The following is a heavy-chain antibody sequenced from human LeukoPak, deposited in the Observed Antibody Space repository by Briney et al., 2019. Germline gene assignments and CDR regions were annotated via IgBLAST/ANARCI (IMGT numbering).Heavy chain of an antibody. J-gene: IGHJ3*02. V-gene: IGHV3-21*01. CDR2: TSTSRRYI. Sequence: GGPLRLSCTASPLTLSSFSLDCVRPAPGEGLEWVSSTSTSRRYIYYADSVKGRFTISRDNTKNSLYLQMNSLRAEDTAVYYCASEIAVTGDGAFVIWGLGTMVTVSS. CDR3: ASEIAVTGDGAFVI. D-gene: IGHD6-19*01. CDR1: PLTLSSFS.